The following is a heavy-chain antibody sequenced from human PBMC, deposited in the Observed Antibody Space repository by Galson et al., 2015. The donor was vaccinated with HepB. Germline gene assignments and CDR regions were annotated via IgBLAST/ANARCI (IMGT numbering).Heavy chain of an antibody. J-gene: IGHJ5*02. CDR3: ARGAVAGTWADNYFDP. V-gene: IGHV1-24*01. Sequence: SVKVSCKVSGYTLSELSLHRVRQAPGKGLEWMGGFAPEDGETTFTQDFQGRVTMTEDTSTATAYMELSSLRSEDTAMYYCARGAVAGTWADNYFDPWGQGTLVSVSS. CDR1: GYTLSELS. CDR2: FAPEDGET. D-gene: IGHD6-19*01.